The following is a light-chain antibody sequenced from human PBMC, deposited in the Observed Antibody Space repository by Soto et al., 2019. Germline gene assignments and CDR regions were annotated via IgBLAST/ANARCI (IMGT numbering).Light chain of an antibody. CDR1: SSDVGGYKY. Sequence: QSVLTQPACVSGSPGQSITISCTGTSSDVGGYKYVSWYQQHPGKAPKLMIYEVSNRPSGVSNRFSGSKSGNTASLTISGLQAEDEADYYCSSYTSSSTPYVFGTGTKVTVL. CDR3: SSYTSSSTPYV. CDR2: EVS. V-gene: IGLV2-14*01. J-gene: IGLJ1*01.